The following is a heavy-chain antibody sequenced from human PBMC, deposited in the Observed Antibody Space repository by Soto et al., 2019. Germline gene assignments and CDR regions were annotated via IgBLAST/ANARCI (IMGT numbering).Heavy chain of an antibody. J-gene: IGHJ3*02. V-gene: IGHV3-15*07. Sequence: GGSLRLSCAASGFTFSNAWMNWVRQAPGKGLEWVGRIKSKTDGGTTDYAAPVKGRFTISRDDSKNTLYLQMNSLKTEDTAVYYCTTPRQYCSSTSCYTVGGPDAFDIWGQGTMVTVSS. CDR2: IKSKTDGGTT. CDR3: TTPRQYCSSTSCYTVGGPDAFDI. CDR1: GFTFSNAW. D-gene: IGHD2-2*02.